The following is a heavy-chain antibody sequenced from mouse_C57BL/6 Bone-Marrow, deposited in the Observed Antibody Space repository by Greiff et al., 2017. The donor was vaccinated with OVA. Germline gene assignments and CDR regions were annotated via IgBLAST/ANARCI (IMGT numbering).Heavy chain of an antibody. CDR1: GFTFSSYG. CDR3: ARPLYYCGSPHY. D-gene: IGHD1-1*01. CDR2: ISSGGSYT. J-gene: IGHJ4*01. Sequence: EVMLVESGGDLVKPGGSLKLSCAASGFTFSSYGMSWVRQTPDKRLEWVATISSGGSYTYYPDSVKGRFTISRDNAKNTLYLQMSSLKSEDTAMYYCARPLYYCGSPHYWGQGTSVTVSS. V-gene: IGHV5-6*01.